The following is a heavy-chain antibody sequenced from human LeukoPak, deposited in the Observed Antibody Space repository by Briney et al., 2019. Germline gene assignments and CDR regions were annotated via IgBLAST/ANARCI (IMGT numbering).Heavy chain of an antibody. J-gene: IGHJ4*02. CDR1: GGSISSSSYY. D-gene: IGHD2-8*01. V-gene: IGHV4-39*01. Sequence: KPSETLSLACTVAGGSISSSSYYWGWIRQPPGKGLEWIGSIYYSGSTYYNPSLKSRVTISVDTSKNQFSLKLSSVTAADTAVYYCASMGMLLYQSIDYWGQGNLVTASS. CDR3: ASMGMLLYQSIDY. CDR2: IYYSGST.